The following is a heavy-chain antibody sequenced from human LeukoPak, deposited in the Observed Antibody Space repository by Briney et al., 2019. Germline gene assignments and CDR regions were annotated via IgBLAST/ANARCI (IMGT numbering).Heavy chain of an antibody. D-gene: IGHD5-24*01. CDR2: ISSSGSTI. Sequence: GGSLRLSCAASGFTVSSNYMSWVRQAPGKGLEWVSYISSSGSTIYYADSVKGRFTISRDNAKNSLYLQMNSLRAEDTAVYYCARDPTSSGWLLYFDYWGQGTLVTVSS. J-gene: IGHJ4*02. V-gene: IGHV3-11*01. CDR3: ARDPTSSGWLLYFDY. CDR1: GFTVSSNY.